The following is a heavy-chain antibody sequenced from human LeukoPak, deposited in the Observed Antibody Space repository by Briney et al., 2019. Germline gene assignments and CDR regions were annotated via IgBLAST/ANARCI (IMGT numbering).Heavy chain of an antibody. J-gene: IGHJ4*02. D-gene: IGHD3-22*01. CDR1: GFTFSDYY. Sequence: GGSLRLSCAASGFTFSDYYMSWIRQAPGKGLEWVSYISSSGSTIYYADSVKGRFTISRDNAKNSLYLQMNSLRAEDTAVHYCASMGYYYDSSGYYRYWGQGTLVTVSS. CDR2: ISSSGSTI. V-gene: IGHV3-11*01. CDR3: ASMGYYYDSSGYYRY.